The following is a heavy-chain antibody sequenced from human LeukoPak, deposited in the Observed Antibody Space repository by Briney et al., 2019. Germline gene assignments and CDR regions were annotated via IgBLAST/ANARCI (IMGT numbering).Heavy chain of an antibody. J-gene: IGHJ4*02. D-gene: IGHD6-19*01. CDR1: GFTFSSYG. CDR2: ISYDGSNK. Sequence: PGGSLRLSCAASGFTFSSYGMHWVRQAPGKGLEWVAVISYDGSNKYYADSVKGRFTISRDNSKNTLYLQMNSLRAEDTAVYYCARAPGWGNFDYWGQGTLVTASS. CDR3: ARAPGWGNFDY. V-gene: IGHV3-30*03.